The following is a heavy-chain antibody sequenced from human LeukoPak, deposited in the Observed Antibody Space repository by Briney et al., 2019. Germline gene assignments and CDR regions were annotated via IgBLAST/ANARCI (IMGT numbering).Heavy chain of an antibody. J-gene: IGHJ5*02. CDR2: ISSSSSYI. CDR1: GFTFSSYS. D-gene: IGHD6-6*01. CDR3: ARGEYSRFTKRFDP. Sequence: PGGSLRLSCAASGFTFSSYSMNWVRQAPGKGLEWVSSISSSSSYIYYADSVKGRFTTSRDNAKNSLYLQMNSLRAEDTAVYYCARGEYSRFTKRFDPWGQGTLVTVSS. V-gene: IGHV3-21*01.